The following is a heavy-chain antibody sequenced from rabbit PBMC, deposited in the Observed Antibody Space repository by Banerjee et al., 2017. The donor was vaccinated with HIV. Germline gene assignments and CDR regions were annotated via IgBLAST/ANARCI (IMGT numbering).Heavy chain of an antibody. Sequence: SSSYWICWVRQAPGKGLEWITCIYPGSIGSTYYATWAKGRFTISRTSSTTVTLQMTSLTAADTATYFCARDLAGVIGWNFDLWGPGTLVTVS. CDR1: SSSYW. V-gene: IGHV1S45*01. CDR3: ARDLAGVIGWNFDL. J-gene: IGHJ4*01. CDR2: IYPGSIGST. D-gene: IGHD4-1*01.